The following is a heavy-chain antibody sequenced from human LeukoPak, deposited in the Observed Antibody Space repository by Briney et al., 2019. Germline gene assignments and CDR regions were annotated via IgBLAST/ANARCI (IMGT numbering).Heavy chain of an antibody. CDR3: ATTGGDIYYYYMDV. V-gene: IGHV3-23*01. Sequence: GGSLRHSCAASGFTVSSNYMRWVRPAPGKGGEWVSGITASGGSTYYADSVKGRFTIYRDNSKNTLYLQMNSLRAEDTAVYYCATTGGDIYYYYMDVWGKGTTVTISS. CDR1: GFTVSSNY. J-gene: IGHJ6*03. CDR2: ITASGGST. D-gene: IGHD3-16*01.